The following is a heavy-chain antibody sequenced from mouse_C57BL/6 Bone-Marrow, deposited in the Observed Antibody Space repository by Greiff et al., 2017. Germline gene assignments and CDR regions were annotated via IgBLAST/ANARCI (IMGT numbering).Heavy chain of an antibody. CDR1: GFSLTSYA. CDR3: ARERGHYYGSSYKAMDY. V-gene: IGHV2-9-1*01. Sequence: VKLMESGPGLVAPSQSLSITCTVSGFSLTSYAISWVRQPPGKGLEWLGVIWTGGGTNYNSALKSRLSISKDNSKSQVFLKMNSLQTDDTARYYCARERGHYYGSSYKAMDYWGQGTSVTVSS. CDR2: IWTGGGT. J-gene: IGHJ4*01. D-gene: IGHD1-1*01.